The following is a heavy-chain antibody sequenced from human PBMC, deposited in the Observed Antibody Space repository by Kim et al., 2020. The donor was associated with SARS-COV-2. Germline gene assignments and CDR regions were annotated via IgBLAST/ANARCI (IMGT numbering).Heavy chain of an antibody. Sequence: SPAFQCQVTISADSSISTAYLKWSSLEASDTAVYYCARAPSGTLTPYYFDYWGQGTLVTVSS. D-gene: IGHD3-10*01. CDR3: ARAPSGTLTPYYFDY. V-gene: IGHV5-51*01. J-gene: IGHJ4*02.